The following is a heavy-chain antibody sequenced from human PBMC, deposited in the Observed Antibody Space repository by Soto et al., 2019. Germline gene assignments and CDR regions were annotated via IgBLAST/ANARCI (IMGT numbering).Heavy chain of an antibody. J-gene: IGHJ5*02. V-gene: IGHV1-69*13. D-gene: IGHD6-13*01. CDR3: ARYSSSWSRGWFDP. Sequence: ASVKVSCKASGGTFSSYAISWVRQAPGQGLEWMGGIIPIFGTANYAQKFQGRVTITADESTSTAYMELSSLRSEDTAVYYCARYSSSWSRGWFDPWSQGTLVTVSS. CDR1: GGTFSSYA. CDR2: IIPIFGTA.